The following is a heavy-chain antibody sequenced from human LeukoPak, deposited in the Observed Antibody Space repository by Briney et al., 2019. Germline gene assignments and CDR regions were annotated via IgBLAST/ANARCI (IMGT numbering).Heavy chain of an antibody. CDR1: GGSINSYY. V-gene: IGHV4-59*01. Sequence: SETLSLTCTVSGGSINSYYWSWIRQPPGKGLEWIGSIYYSGSTDYNPSLKSRVIISVDTSKNQFSLSLISVTAADTAVYYCARDGVSAPNLYSDLWGRGTLVTVSS. CDR3: ARDGVSAPNLYSDL. J-gene: IGHJ2*01. D-gene: IGHD3-3*01. CDR2: IYYSGST.